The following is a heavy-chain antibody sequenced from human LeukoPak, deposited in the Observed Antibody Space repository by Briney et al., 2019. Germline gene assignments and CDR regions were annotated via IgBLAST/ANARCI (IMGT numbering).Heavy chain of an antibody. Sequence: ASVKVSCKASGYTFTSYDINWVRQATGQGLEWMGWMNPNSGNTGYAQKFQGRVTMTRNTSIGTAYMELSSLRSEDTAVYYCARGAGSSSWYIYYYYMDVWGKGTTVTISS. V-gene: IGHV1-8*01. CDR3: ARGAGSSSWYIYYYYMDV. D-gene: IGHD6-13*01. J-gene: IGHJ6*03. CDR2: MNPNSGNT. CDR1: GYTFTSYD.